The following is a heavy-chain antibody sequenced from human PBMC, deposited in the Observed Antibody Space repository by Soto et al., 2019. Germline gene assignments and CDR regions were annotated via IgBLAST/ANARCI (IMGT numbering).Heavy chain of an antibody. CDR2: MSYDGGDT. V-gene: IGHV3-30*02. Sequence: VGSLRLSCVGSGFIFSNNGMHWVRQTPGKGLEWVAFMSYDGGDTFYADSVKGRFTISRDNSKNTLFLHMSNLRAEDTAMYYCTIVRVADSALDHWGQGTLVTVSS. CDR3: TIVRVADSALDH. CDR1: GFIFSNNG. D-gene: IGHD3-10*02. J-gene: IGHJ4*02.